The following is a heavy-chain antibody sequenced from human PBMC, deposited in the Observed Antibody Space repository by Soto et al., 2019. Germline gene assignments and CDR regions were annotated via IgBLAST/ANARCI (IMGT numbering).Heavy chain of an antibody. CDR2: IYYSGST. Sequence: SETLSLTCNVSGGSVSSGSYYWSWIRQPPGKGLEWIGYIYYSGSTNYNPSLKSRVTISVDTSKNQFSLKLSSVTAADTAVYYCARVGLVYGYNFAIPHHYYFDYWGQGTLVTVSS. J-gene: IGHJ4*02. CDR1: GGSVSSGSYY. CDR3: ARVGLVYGYNFAIPHHYYFDY. D-gene: IGHD5-12*01. V-gene: IGHV4-61*01.